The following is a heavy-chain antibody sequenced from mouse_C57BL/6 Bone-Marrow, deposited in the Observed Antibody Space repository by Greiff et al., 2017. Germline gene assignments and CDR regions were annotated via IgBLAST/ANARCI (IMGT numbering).Heavy chain of an antibody. CDR3: ASGFYYDYDGPLDY. CDR2: IWSGGST. Sequence: VKLVESGPGLVQPSQSLSITCTVSGFSLPSYGVHWVRQSPGKGLEWLGVIWSGGSTDYNAAFISRLSISKDNSKSQVFFKMNSLQADDTAIYYCASGFYYDYDGPLDYWGQGTTLTVSS. D-gene: IGHD2-4*01. V-gene: IGHV2-2*01. J-gene: IGHJ2*01. CDR1: GFSLPSYG.